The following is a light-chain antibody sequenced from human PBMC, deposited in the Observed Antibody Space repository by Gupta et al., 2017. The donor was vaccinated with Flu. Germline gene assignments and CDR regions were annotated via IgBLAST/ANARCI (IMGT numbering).Light chain of an antibody. CDR3: QQEDSDFVT. Sequence: PSTSAAVGGDSAITSCRASQSIRRWLAWYQLKPGKGPRLLVYQTSNSQSGVPPTFSGSGSGTEFTLTISSLQADDFATYYCQQEDSDFVTFGQGTKVDI. CDR2: QTS. J-gene: IGKJ1*01. V-gene: IGKV1-5*03. CDR1: QSIRRW.